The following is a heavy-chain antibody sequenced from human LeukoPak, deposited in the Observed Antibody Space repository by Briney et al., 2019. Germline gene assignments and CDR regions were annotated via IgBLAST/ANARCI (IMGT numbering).Heavy chain of an antibody. J-gene: IGHJ3*01. Sequence: PGESLRLSCAASGFTVSSNYMSWVRQAPGKGLEWVSVIYSGGSTYYADSVKGRFTISRDNSKNTLYLQMDSLRAEDTAVYYCATCFNGADDGFDFWGQGTMVTVSS. D-gene: IGHD2-8*01. CDR3: ATCFNGADDGFDF. V-gene: IGHV3-66*01. CDR1: GFTVSSNY. CDR2: IYSGGST.